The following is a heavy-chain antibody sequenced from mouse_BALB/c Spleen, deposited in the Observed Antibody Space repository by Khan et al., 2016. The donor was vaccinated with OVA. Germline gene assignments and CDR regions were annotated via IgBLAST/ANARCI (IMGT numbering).Heavy chain of an antibody. J-gene: IGHJ4*01. CDR2: ISYSGST. V-gene: IGHV3-2*02. CDR3: ARELGRYYAMDY. CDR1: GYSITSDYA. Sequence: EVQLQESGPGLVKPSQSLSLTCTVAGYSITSDYAWNWIRQFPGNKLEWMGYISYSGSTGYNPSLKSRISITRDTSKNQFFLQLNSVTTEDTATYYCARELGRYYAMDYWGQGTSVTVSS. D-gene: IGHD4-1*01.